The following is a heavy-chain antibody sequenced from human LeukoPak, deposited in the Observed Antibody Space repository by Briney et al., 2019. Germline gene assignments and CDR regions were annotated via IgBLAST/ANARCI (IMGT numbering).Heavy chain of an antibody. J-gene: IGHJ6*02. Sequence: ASVKVSCKASGYTFTSYAMHWVRQAPGQRLEWMGWINAGNGNTKYSQKFQGRVTITRDTSASTAYMELSSLRSEDTAVYYCARAPSIAARPYYYYGMDVWGQGTTVTVSS. CDR1: GYTFTSYA. D-gene: IGHD6-6*01. V-gene: IGHV1-3*01. CDR2: INAGNGNT. CDR3: ARAPSIAARPYYYYGMDV.